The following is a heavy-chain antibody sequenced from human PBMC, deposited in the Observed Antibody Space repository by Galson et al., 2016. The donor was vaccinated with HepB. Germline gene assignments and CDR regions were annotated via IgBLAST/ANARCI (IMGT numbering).Heavy chain of an antibody. CDR1: GGSISNSSYH. CDR2: IYYSGGT. V-gene: IGHV4-39*01. Sequence: SETLSLTCTVSGGSISNSSYHWGWIRQPPGKGLEWIGSIYYSGGTPYNPSLKSRVTISVDTSKNQFFLRLTSVTAADTAVYFCARLSGAFWPVGYWGQGTLVTVSS. CDR3: ARLSGAFWPVGY. J-gene: IGHJ4*02. D-gene: IGHD3/OR15-3a*01.